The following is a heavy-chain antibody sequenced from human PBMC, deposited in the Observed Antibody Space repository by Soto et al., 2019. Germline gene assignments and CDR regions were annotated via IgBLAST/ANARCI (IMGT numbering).Heavy chain of an antibody. CDR2: SSNSGTFT. CDR1: GFTFSDYY. CDR3: ARSGDNYNLLDY. J-gene: IGHJ4*02. D-gene: IGHD1-1*01. V-gene: IGHV3-11*06. Sequence: LRLSCEASGFTFSDYYMSWIRQAPGKGLEWIAYSSNSGTFTKYADSVKGRFSISRDNAKNSLYLQINNLSGEDTATYFCARSGDNYNLLDYWGQGTPVTVSS.